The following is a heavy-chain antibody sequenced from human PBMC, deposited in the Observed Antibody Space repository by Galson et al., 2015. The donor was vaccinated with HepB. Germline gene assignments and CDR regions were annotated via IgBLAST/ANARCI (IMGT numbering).Heavy chain of an antibody. CDR1: GDSVSSNSAA. D-gene: IGHD2-2*02. CDR3: ARDARTYCSSTSCYTLAFDI. V-gene: IGHV6-1*01. Sequence: CAISGDSVSSNSAAWNWIRQSSSRGLEWLGRTYYRSKWYNDYAVSVKSRITINPDTSKNQFSLQLNSVTPEDTAVYYCARDARTYCSSTSCYTLAFDIWGQGTMVTVSS. J-gene: IGHJ3*02. CDR2: TYYRSKWYN.